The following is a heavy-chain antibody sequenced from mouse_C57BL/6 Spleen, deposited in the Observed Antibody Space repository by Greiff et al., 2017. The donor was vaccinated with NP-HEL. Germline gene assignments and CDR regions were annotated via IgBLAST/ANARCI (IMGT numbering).Heavy chain of an antibody. J-gene: IGHJ1*03. V-gene: IGHV1-76*01. D-gene: IGHD1-1*01. CDR1: GYTFTDYY. Sequence: VQLQQSGAEQVRPGASVKLSCKASGYTFTDYYINWVKQRPGQGLEWIARIYPGSGNTYYNEKFKGKATLTAEKSSSTAYMQLSSLTSEDSAVYFCARRGSNYWYFDVWGTGTTVTVSS. CDR2: IYPGSGNT. CDR3: ARRGSNYWYFDV.